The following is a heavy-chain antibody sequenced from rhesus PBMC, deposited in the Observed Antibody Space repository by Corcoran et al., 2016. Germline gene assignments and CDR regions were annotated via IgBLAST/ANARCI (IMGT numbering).Heavy chain of an antibody. D-gene: IGHD3-3*01. Sequence: EVQLVESGGGLVQPGGSLRRSCAASGFTFRSYGMSWGRRAPGKGLEWVSSISSASSYIYYADSVKGRFTISRDNAKNSLSLQMNSLRAEDTAVYYCTRLYYNIWTGYYPDYWGQGVLVTVSS. CDR2: ISSASSYI. J-gene: IGHJ4*01. V-gene: IGHV3S16*01. CDR3: TRLYYNIWTGYYPDY. CDR1: GFTFRSYG.